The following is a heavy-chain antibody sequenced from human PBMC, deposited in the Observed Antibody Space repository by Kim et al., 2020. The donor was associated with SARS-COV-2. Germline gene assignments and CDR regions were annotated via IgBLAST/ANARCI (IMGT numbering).Heavy chain of an antibody. D-gene: IGHD3-22*01. CDR3: ARDPDYYDSSGYYYGRAY. J-gene: IGHJ4*02. Sequence: SETLSLTCTVSGGSISSSSYYWGWIRQPPGKGLEWIGSIYYSGSTYYNPSLKSRVTISVDTSKNQFSLKLSSVTAADTAVYYCARDPDYYDSSGYYYGRAYWGQGTLVTVSS. V-gene: IGHV4-39*07. CDR2: IYYSGST. CDR1: GGSISSSSYY.